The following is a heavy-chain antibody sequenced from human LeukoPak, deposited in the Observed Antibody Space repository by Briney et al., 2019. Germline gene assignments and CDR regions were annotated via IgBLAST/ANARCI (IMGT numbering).Heavy chain of an antibody. CDR3: ARALIPRYYYGGY. J-gene: IGHJ4*02. V-gene: IGHV1-2*02. CDR1: GYTFTGYY. Sequence: ASVKVSCKASGYTFTGYYMHWVRQAPGQGLEWMGWINPNSGGTNYAQKFQGRVTMTRDASISTAYMELSRLRSDDTAVYYCARALIPRYYYGGYWGQGTLVTVSS. CDR2: INPNSGGT. D-gene: IGHD3-10*01.